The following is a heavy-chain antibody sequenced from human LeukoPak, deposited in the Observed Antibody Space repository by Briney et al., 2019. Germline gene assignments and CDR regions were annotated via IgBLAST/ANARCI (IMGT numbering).Heavy chain of an antibody. CDR3: TTVSYSSYVSFF. CDR2: IKRRSDGGTA. J-gene: IGHJ4*02. CDR1: GFSFSNAW. D-gene: IGHD4-11*01. Sequence: GGSLRLSCVTSGFSFSNAWMSWVRQAPGKGLEWVGRIKRRSDGGTADYAAPVIGRFVISRDDSTNTLFLQMNSLKTEDTAVYYCTTVSYSSYVSFFWGQGTLVTVSS. V-gene: IGHV3-15*01.